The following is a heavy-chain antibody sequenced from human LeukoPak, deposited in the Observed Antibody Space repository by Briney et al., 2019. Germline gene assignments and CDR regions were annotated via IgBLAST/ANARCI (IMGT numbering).Heavy chain of an antibody. CDR1: GFTVSSNY. V-gene: IGHV3-53*01. CDR3: AKSPSGSYYGDY. D-gene: IGHD1-26*01. Sequence: GGSLRLSCAASGFTVSSNYMSWVRQAPGKGLEWVSVIYSGGSTYYADSVKGRFTISRDNSKNTLYLQMNSLRAEDTAVYYCAKSPSGSYYGDYWGQGTLVTVSS. J-gene: IGHJ4*02. CDR2: IYSGGST.